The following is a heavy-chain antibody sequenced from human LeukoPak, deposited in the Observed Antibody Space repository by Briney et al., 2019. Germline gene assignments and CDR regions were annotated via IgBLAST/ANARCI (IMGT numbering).Heavy chain of an antibody. D-gene: IGHD5-24*01. V-gene: IGHV3-30*02. CDR1: GFNFSSYC. CDR3: AKDLREGYNYYGVFDY. Sequence: GESLTLSCAASGFNFSSYCMHWVRQAPGKGLDWVAFIRYDGSNKYYAASVNGRFTITRDNSKNTLYLQMNSLRAEDTAVYYCAKDLREGYNYYGVFDYWGQGTLVTVSS. CDR2: IRYDGSNK. J-gene: IGHJ4*02.